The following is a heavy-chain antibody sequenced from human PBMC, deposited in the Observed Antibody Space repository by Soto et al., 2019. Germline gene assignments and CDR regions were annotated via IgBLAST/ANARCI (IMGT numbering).Heavy chain of an antibody. Sequence: GGSLRLSCAASGFAFDGYAMHLVRQSPGKGLEWVSGISCNSGSIGYADSVKGRFTISRDNAKNSLYLQMNSLRVEDTALYYCAKDVSSSTNSYFDYWGQGTLVTVSS. D-gene: IGHD2-2*01. CDR1: GFAFDGYA. V-gene: IGHV3-9*01. CDR3: AKDVSSSTNSYFDY. CDR2: ISCNSGSI. J-gene: IGHJ4*02.